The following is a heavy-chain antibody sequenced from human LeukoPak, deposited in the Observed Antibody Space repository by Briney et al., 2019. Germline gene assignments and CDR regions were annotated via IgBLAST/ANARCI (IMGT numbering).Heavy chain of an antibody. Sequence: PGGSLRLSCAASGFTFSSYAKSWVPQAPGKGLEWVSSISGSGGSTYYADSVKRRFTLSRDNSKNTLYLQVNSLRAEDTAVYYCAKGLSSGWNLKGSDYWGQGTLVTVSS. J-gene: IGHJ4*02. V-gene: IGHV3-23*01. CDR1: GFTFSSYA. CDR2: ISGSGGST. CDR3: AKGLSSGWNLKGSDY. D-gene: IGHD6-19*01.